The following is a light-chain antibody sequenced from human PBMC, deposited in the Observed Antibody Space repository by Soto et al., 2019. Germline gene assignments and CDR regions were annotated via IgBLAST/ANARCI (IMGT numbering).Light chain of an antibody. CDR1: SSDVGGYNY. CDR3: NSYAGWIYV. V-gene: IGLV2-8*01. CDR2: EVN. J-gene: IGLJ1*01. Sequence: QSVLTQPPSASGSPGQSVTISCTGTSSDVGGYNYVSWYQHHPGKAPKLMIFEVNKRPSGVPDRFSGSKFGNTASLTVSGIQAEDEADYYCNSYAGWIYVFGTGTKLTVL.